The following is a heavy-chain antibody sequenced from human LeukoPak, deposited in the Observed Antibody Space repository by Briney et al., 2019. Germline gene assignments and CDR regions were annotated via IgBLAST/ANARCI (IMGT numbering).Heavy chain of an antibody. V-gene: IGHV3-30*02. D-gene: IGHD3-3*01. CDR1: GFTFSSYG. J-gene: IGHJ5*02. CDR3: AKEKSYDFWSGYPVLPSDNWFDP. Sequence: SGGSLRLSCAASGFTFSSYGMHWVRQAPGKGLAWVASIRCDGSNTYYADSVKGRFTISRDNSKNTLYLQMNGLRAEDTAVYYCAKEKSYDFWSGYPVLPSDNWFDPWGQGTLVTVSS. CDR2: IRCDGSNT.